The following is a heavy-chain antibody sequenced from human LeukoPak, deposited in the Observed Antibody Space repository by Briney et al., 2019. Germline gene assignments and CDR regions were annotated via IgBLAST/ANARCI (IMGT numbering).Heavy chain of an antibody. CDR2: IYYSGST. V-gene: IGHV4-39*07. CDR3: AREVVLRFLEGPDY. J-gene: IGHJ4*02. D-gene: IGHD3-3*01. CDR1: GGSISSSSYY. Sequence: PSETLSLTCTVSGGSISSSSYYWGWIRQPPGTGLEWIGSIYYSGSTYYNPSLKSRVTISVDTSKNQFSLKLSSVTAADTAVYYCAREVVLRFLEGPDYWGQGTLVTVSS.